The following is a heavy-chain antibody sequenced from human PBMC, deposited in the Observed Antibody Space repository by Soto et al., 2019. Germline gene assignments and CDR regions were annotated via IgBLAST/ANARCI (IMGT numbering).Heavy chain of an antibody. Sequence: GTTYYNPSLKTRVTISVDTSKNQFSLKLTSVTAADTAMYYCARRPSSLTMIRGGGDWGQGTLVTVSS. CDR3: ARRPSSLTMIRGGGD. CDR2: GTT. V-gene: IGHV4-39*01. D-gene: IGHD3-10*01. J-gene: IGHJ4*02.